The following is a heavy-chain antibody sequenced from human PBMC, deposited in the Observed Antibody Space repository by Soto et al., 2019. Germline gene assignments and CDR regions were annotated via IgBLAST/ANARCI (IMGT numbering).Heavy chain of an antibody. D-gene: IGHD2-15*01. V-gene: IGHV1-18*01. CDR2: ISAYNGNT. CDR1: GYTFTSYG. J-gene: IGHJ5*02. Sequence: ASVKVSCKASGYTFTSYGISWVRQAPGQGLEWMRWISAYNGNTNYAQKLQGRVTMTTDTSTSTAYMELRSLRSDDTAVYYCARVRSRVVAATSDWFDPWGQGTLVTVSS. CDR3: ARVRSRVVAATSDWFDP.